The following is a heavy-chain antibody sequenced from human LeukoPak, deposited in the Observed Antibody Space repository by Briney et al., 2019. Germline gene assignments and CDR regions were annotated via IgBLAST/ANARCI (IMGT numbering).Heavy chain of an antibody. J-gene: IGHJ4*02. Sequence: GSVKVSRKASGYTFTSYDINCVRQATGQGLEWLGWMNRNSGNTGYAQKFQGRVTMTRKTSISTAYMELSSLRSEDTALYYCAIRLSGSYFFRGYKLQYWGEGTLVTVSS. V-gene: IGHV1-8*01. CDR3: AIRLSGSYFFRGYKLQY. D-gene: IGHD1-26*01. CDR2: MNRNSGNT. CDR1: GYTFTSYD.